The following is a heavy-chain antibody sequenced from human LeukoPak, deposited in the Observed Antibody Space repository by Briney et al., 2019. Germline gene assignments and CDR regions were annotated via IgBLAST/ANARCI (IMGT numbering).Heavy chain of an antibody. V-gene: IGHV3-30*18. Sequence: GGSLRLSCAASGFTFSSYGIHWVRQAPGKGLEWVAVISYDGSNKYYADSVKGRFTISRDNSKNTLYLQMNSLRAEDTAVYYCAKDLYISGSYDYWGQGTLVTVSS. D-gene: IGHD1-26*01. CDR1: GFTFSSYG. J-gene: IGHJ4*02. CDR3: AKDLYISGSYDY. CDR2: ISYDGSNK.